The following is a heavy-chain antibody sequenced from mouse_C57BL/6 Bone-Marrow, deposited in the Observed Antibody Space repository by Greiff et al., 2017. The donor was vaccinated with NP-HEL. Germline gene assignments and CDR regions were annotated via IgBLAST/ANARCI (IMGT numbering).Heavy chain of an antibody. CDR1: GYTFTSYW. J-gene: IGHJ3*01. V-gene: IGHV1-59*01. CDR3: ARGGDGYFFAY. Sequence: QVQLQQPGAELVRPGTSVKLSCKASGYTFTSYWMHWVKQRPGQGLEWIGVIDPSDSYTNYNQKFKGKATLTVDTSSSTAYMQLSSLTSEDSAVYYCARGGDGYFFAYWGQGTLVTVSA. CDR2: IDPSDSYT. D-gene: IGHD2-3*01.